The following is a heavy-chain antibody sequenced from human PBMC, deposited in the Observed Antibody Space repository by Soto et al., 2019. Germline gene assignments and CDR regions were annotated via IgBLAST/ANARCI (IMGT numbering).Heavy chain of an antibody. J-gene: IGHJ4*02. CDR1: GGSISSGGYY. Sequence: QVQLQESGPGLVKPSQTLSLTCTVSGGSISSGGYYWSWIRQHPGKGLEWIGYIYYSGSTYYNPSRMMRVTISVDTPKNQFSLKLSSGTAADTAVYYCASLVYYYGSGRPVFGYWGQGTLVTVSS. V-gene: IGHV4-31*03. CDR2: IYYSGST. D-gene: IGHD3-10*01. CDR3: ASLVYYYGSGRPVFGY.